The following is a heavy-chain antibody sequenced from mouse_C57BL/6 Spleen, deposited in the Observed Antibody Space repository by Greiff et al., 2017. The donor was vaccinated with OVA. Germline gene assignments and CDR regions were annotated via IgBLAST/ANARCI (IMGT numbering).Heavy chain of an antibody. CDR3: ARKGPSATVADFAY. V-gene: IGHV1-55*01. J-gene: IGHJ3*01. CDR1: GYTFTSYW. D-gene: IGHD1-1*01. Sequence: QVQLQQPGAELVKPGASVKMSCKASGYTFTSYWITWVKQRPGQGLEWIGDIYHGSGSTNYNEKFKSKATLTVDTSSSTAYMQLSSLTAEDSAVYYCARKGPSATVADFAYWGQGTVLTVSA. CDR2: IYHGSGST.